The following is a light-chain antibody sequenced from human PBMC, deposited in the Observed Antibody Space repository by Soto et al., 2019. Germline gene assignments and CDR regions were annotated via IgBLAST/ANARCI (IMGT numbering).Light chain of an antibody. V-gene: IGKV4-1*01. CDR2: WAS. J-gene: IGKJ2*01. Sequence: DTVMTQSPDSLAVSLGERATINCKSSQSVLYSSNNKNYLTWYQQRPGQPPRLLIYWASTRESGVPDRFSGSGSGTDFTLTISSLQAEDVAVYYCHQYYSAPYTFGQGTKLEIK. CDR3: HQYYSAPYT. CDR1: QSVLYSSNNKNY.